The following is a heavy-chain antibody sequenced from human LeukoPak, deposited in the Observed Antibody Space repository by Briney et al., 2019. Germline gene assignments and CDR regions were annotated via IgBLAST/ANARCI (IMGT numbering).Heavy chain of an antibody. CDR1: GFTFSDHY. V-gene: IGHV3-72*01. J-gene: IGHJ1*01. Sequence: GACLRLSCGVFGFTFSDHYMDSVRQAPGNGLEWVGRARNKPKAYNTVYAASVKGRFTISRDDSKDSLYLQMNSLKTDDTAVYYCATVEGNYGHWGQGTLVTVSS. CDR3: ATVEGNYGH. CDR2: ARNKPKAYNT. D-gene: IGHD1-7*01.